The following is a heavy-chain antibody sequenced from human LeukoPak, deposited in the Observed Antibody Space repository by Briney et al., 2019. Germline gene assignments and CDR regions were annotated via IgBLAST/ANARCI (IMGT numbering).Heavy chain of an antibody. J-gene: IGHJ4*02. D-gene: IGHD6-25*01. CDR2: INPNGGST. Sequence: ASVKVSCKASGYTFTTYYMHWVRQAPGQGLEWMGIINPNGGSTSYAQKFQGRVTMTRDMSTSTVYMELSSLRSGDTAVYYCTRGARRSASGDYFDYWGQGTLVTVSS. CDR3: TRGARRSASGDYFDY. V-gene: IGHV1-46*01. CDR1: GYTFTTYY.